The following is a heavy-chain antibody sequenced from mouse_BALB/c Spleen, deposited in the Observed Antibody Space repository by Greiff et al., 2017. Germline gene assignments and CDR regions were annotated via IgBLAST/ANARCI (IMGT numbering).Heavy chain of an antibody. Sequence: QVQLQQSGAELVRPGASVKLSCKASGYTFTSYWINWVKQMPGQGLEWIGNIYPSDSYTNYNQKFKDKATLTVDKSSSTAYMQLSSPTSEDSAVYYCTRGMHYYGYAMDYWGQGTSVTVSS. CDR1: GYTFTSYW. CDR2: IYPSDSYT. V-gene: IGHV1-69*02. CDR3: TRGMHYYGYAMDY. J-gene: IGHJ4*01. D-gene: IGHD1-2*01.